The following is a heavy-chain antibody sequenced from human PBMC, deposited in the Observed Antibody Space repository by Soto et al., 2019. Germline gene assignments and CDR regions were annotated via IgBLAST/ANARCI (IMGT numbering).Heavy chain of an antibody. V-gene: IGHV1-24*01. CDR1: GYTLTELS. CDR2: FDPEDGET. D-gene: IGHD5-18*01. CDR3: ATSWIQLWLMSYGMDV. J-gene: IGHJ6*02. Sequence: ASVKVSCKVSGYTLTELSMHWVRQAPGKGLEWMGGFDPEDGETIYAQKFQGRVTMTEDTSTDTAYMELSSLRSEDTAVYYCATSWIQLWLMSYGMDVWGQGTTVTVSS.